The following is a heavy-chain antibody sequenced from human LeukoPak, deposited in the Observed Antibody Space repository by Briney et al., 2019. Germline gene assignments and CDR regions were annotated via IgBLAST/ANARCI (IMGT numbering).Heavy chain of an antibody. CDR1: GFTFSSYA. Sequence: PGGSLRLSCAASGFTFSSYAMSGVRQAPGKGLEWVSAISGSGGSTYYADSVKGRFTISRDNSKNTLYLQMNSLRAEDTAVYYCAKGGEYCSSTSCHSAFDIWGQGTMVTVSS. J-gene: IGHJ3*02. D-gene: IGHD2-2*01. CDR2: ISGSGGST. CDR3: AKGGEYCSSTSCHSAFDI. V-gene: IGHV3-23*01.